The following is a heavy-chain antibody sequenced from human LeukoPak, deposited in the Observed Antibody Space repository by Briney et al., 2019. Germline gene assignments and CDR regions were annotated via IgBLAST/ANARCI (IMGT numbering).Heavy chain of an antibody. CDR2: IYHSGST. J-gene: IGHJ6*03. D-gene: IGHD4-23*01. V-gene: IGHV4-38-2*01. Sequence: SETLSLTCAVSGYSISSGYYWGWIRQPPGKGLEWIGSIYHSGSTNYNPSLKSRVTISVDTSKNQFSLKLSSVTAADTAVYYCARGRGLFGDYGGNSGIPLYQNYYYYYMDVWGKGTTVTVSS. CDR3: ARGRGLFGDYGGNSGIPLYQNYYYYYMDV. CDR1: GYSISSGYY.